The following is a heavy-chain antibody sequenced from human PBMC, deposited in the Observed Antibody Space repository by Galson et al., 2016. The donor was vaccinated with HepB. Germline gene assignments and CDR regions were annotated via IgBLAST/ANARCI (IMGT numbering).Heavy chain of an antibody. J-gene: IGHJ4*02. CDR3: AKDGRIYCSSASCHDHFPY. D-gene: IGHD2-2*01. CDR2: ISYDGSNK. V-gene: IGHV3-30*18. CDR1: GFTFSSYG. Sequence: SLRLSCAASGFTFSSYGMHWVRQAPGKGLEWVAFISYDGSNKKYADSVKGRFTISRDNSKKTLDLQMNSLRAEDTAVYYCAKDGRIYCSSASCHDHFPYWGQGTLVTVSS.